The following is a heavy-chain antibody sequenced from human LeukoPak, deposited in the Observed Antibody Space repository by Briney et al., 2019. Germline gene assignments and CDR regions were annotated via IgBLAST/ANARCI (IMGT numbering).Heavy chain of an antibody. Sequence: GGSLRLSCAASRATFSSDEMNWVRQAPGKGLEWVSYISGSGSIIYYADSVKGRFTISRDNARRSLYLQMNSLRVEDTATYYCVRTYSSGYSFDSWGQGTLVTVSS. CDR3: VRTYSSGYSFDS. CDR1: RATFSSDE. D-gene: IGHD3-22*01. CDR2: ISGSGSII. V-gene: IGHV3-48*03. J-gene: IGHJ4*02.